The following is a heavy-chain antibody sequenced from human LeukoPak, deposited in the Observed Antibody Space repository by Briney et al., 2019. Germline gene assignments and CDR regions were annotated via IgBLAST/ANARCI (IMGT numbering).Heavy chain of an antibody. V-gene: IGHV4-59*08. Sequence: SETLSLTCTVSGTSITSYYWNCIRQAPGQGPEWIGYGHYSGNTKYNPPLKSRVTISVDTSKNQFSLRLSSVTAADTAVYFCAKWASDNRAFDLWGQGTLVTVSS. J-gene: IGHJ4*02. D-gene: IGHD2-8*01. CDR1: GTSITSYY. CDR2: GHYSGNT. CDR3: AKWASDNRAFDL.